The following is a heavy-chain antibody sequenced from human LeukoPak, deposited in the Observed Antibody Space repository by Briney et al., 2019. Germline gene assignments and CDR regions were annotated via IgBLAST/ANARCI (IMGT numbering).Heavy chain of an antibody. Sequence: GGSLRLSCAASGLTFSSYAMSWVRQAPGKGLEWVSAISTSGGVTYYADSVRGRFTISRDNSKNTLYLQMNSLRAEDTALYYCAKSYSSGWYDFDYWGQGTLVTVSS. CDR2: ISTSGGVT. J-gene: IGHJ4*02. CDR3: AKSYSSGWYDFDY. CDR1: GLTFSSYA. V-gene: IGHV3-23*01. D-gene: IGHD6-19*01.